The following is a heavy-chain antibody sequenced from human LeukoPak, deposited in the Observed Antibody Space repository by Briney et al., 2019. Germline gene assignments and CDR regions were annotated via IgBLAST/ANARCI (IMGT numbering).Heavy chain of an antibody. Sequence: QPGGSLRLSCAASGFSFSSYAMSWVRQAPGKGLEWVSVIYSGGSTYYADSVKGRFTISRDNSKNTLYLQMNSLRAEDTAVYYCAREDRSGSYPDYWGQGTLVTVSS. V-gene: IGHV3-66*01. CDR3: AREDRSGSYPDY. CDR1: GFSFSSYA. D-gene: IGHD3-10*01. J-gene: IGHJ4*02. CDR2: IYSGGST.